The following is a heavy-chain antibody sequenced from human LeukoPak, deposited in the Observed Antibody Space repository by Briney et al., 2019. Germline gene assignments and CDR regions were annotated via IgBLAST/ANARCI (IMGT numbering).Heavy chain of an antibody. CDR1: GYTFTSYG. Sequence: ASVKVSCKASGYTFTSYGISWVRQAPGQGLEWMGWISAYNGNTNYAQKLQGRVTMTTDTSTSTAYMELRSLRSDDTAVYYCARAVTYYYDSSGPYYFDYWGQGTLVTVSS. J-gene: IGHJ4*02. D-gene: IGHD3-22*01. CDR2: ISAYNGNT. V-gene: IGHV1-18*01. CDR3: ARAVTYYYDSSGPYYFDY.